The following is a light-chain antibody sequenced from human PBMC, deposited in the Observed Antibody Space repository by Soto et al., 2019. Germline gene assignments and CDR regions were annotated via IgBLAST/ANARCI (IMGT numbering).Light chain of an antibody. V-gene: IGKV1-5*01. CDR3: QQYYTYPWT. CDR1: QTISTW. Sequence: DIQMTQSASTLSASLGHRVTITCRASQTISTWLAWYQQKPGKAPKVLIYDASNLKSGVPSRFSGSGSGTEFTLTISSLQTDDFATYYCQQYYTYPWTFGQGTKVDIK. J-gene: IGKJ1*01. CDR2: DAS.